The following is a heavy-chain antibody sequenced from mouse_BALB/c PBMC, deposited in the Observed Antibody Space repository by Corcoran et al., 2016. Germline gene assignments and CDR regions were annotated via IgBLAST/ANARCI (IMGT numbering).Heavy chain of an antibody. CDR3: ARLNGPYEGAMDY. CDR1: GYTFTSYV. D-gene: IGHD1-1*01. V-gene: IGHV1S136*01. Sequence: EVQLQQSGPELVKPGASVKMSCKASGYTFTSYVMHWVKQKPGQGLEWIGYINPYNDGTKYNEKFKGKATLTSEKYSSTAYMERSSLTSEDSAVYSCARLNGPYEGAMDYWGQGTSVTVSS. J-gene: IGHJ4*01. CDR2: INPYNDGT.